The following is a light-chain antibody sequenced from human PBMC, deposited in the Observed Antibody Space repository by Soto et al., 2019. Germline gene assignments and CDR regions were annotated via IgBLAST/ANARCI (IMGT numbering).Light chain of an antibody. CDR2: GNS. CDR1: SSNIGAGYD. J-gene: IGLJ2*01. CDR3: QSYDSSLSALV. V-gene: IGLV1-40*01. Sequence: QSVLTQPPSGSGAPGQRVTISCTGSSSNIGAGYDVHWYQQLPGTAPKLLIYGNSNRPSGVPDRFSGSKSGTSASLAITGLQSDAEADYYGQSYDSSLSALVVGGGTKLTVL.